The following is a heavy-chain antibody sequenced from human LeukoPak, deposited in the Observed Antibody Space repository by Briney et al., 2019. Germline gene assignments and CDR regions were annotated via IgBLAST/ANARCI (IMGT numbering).Heavy chain of an antibody. Sequence: PGGSLRLSCAASGFTFSSYSMNWVRQAPGKGLEWVAVISYDGSDKYYADSVKGRFTISRDNSKNTLYLQMNSLRAGDTAVYYCASGTVTTVYWGQGTLVTVSS. D-gene: IGHD4-17*01. J-gene: IGHJ4*02. CDR2: ISYDGSDK. V-gene: IGHV3-30*03. CDR1: GFTFSSYS. CDR3: ASGTVTTVY.